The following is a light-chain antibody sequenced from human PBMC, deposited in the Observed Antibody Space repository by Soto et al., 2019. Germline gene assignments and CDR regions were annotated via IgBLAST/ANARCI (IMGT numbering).Light chain of an antibody. V-gene: IGLV4-69*01. CDR1: SGHSSYA. CDR3: QSWGAGFSVV. J-gene: IGLJ2*01. Sequence: QLVLTQSPSASASLGASVKLTCTLSSGHSSYAIAWHQQQPEKGPRYLMKVNTDGSHNKGDGIPDRFSGSSSGAERYLTISSLQSDDGADYYCQSWGAGFSVVFGGGTKLTVL. CDR2: VNTDGSH.